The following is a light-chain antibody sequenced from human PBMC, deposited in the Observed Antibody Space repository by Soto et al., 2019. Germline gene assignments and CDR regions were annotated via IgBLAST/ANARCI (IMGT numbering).Light chain of an antibody. CDR2: EVS. CDR1: SSDVGYYNF. CDR3: SSYAGSTAFYV. V-gene: IGLV2-14*01. Sequence: QSALTQPASVSGSPGQSITISCTGTSSDVGYYNFVSWYQQHPGKAPKLIIHEVSNRPSGVSNRYSASKSGNTASLTISGLQAEDEADYHCSSYAGSTAFYVFGTGTKVTVL. J-gene: IGLJ1*01.